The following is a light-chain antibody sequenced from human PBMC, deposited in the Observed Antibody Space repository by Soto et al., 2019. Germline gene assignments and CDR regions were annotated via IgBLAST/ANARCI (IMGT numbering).Light chain of an antibody. J-gene: IGKJ4*01. CDR2: GAS. CDR1: QSVSSN. V-gene: IGKV3-15*01. CDR3: QQSNDWPLT. Sequence: EIVLTQSPGTLSLSPGERATLSCRASQSVSSNLAWYQQKPGQAPRLLIYGASSRATGIPARFSGSGSGTDFTLTISSLQSEDFAVYYCQQSNDWPLTFGGGTKVDIK.